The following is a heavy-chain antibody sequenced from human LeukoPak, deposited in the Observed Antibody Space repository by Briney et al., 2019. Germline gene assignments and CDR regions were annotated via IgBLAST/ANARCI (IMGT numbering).Heavy chain of an antibody. CDR3: ASGYYDFWSGYSPYYYYGMDV. Sequence: GGSLRLSWAASVCTFSSYSMNWVREAPWKGLEWVLSISSSSSYIYYADTVKGRFTISRDNAKNSLYLQMNSLRAEDTAVYYCASGYYDFWSGYSPYYYYGMDVWGQGTTVTVSS. CDR1: VCTFSSYS. V-gene: IGHV3-21*01. CDR2: ISSSSSYI. J-gene: IGHJ6*02. D-gene: IGHD3-3*01.